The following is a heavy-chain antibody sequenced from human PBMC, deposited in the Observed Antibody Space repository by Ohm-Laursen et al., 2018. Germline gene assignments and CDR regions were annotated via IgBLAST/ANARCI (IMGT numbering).Heavy chain of an antibody. J-gene: IGHJ3*01. CDR3: ARISPGYTIDAFDV. V-gene: IGHV2-70*16. CDR1: GFALSTGGMC. D-gene: IGHD3-16*02. CDR2: IDWVGDT. Sequence: TQTLTLTCTFSGFALSTGGMCVSWIRQPPGKAPEWLARIDWVGDTFYSTSLKTRLTISKGTSKNQVVLIVTNMDPVDTATYYCARISPGYTIDAFDVWGQGTMVTVSS.